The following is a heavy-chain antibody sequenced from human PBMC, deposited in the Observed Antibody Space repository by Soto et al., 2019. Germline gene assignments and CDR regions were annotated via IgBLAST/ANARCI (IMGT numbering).Heavy chain of an antibody. J-gene: IGHJ5*02. CDR1: GGTFSSYA. CDR2: IIPIFGTA. Sequence: QVQLVQSGAEVKKPGSSVKVSCKASGGTFSSYAISWVRQAPGQGLEWMGGIIPIFGTANYAQKFQGRVTITADKSTSTAYMELSSLRSEDTAVYYCARDATTEDQLLFSPAEVNWFDPWGQGTLVTVSS. V-gene: IGHV1-69*06. D-gene: IGHD2-2*01. CDR3: ARDATTEDQLLFSPAEVNWFDP.